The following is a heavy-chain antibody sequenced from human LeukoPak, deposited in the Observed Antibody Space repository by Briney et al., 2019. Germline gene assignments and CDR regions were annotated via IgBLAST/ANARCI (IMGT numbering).Heavy chain of an antibody. CDR2: ISSSGSTI. CDR3: AKQWLVVVTPRSNAFDI. D-gene: IGHD3-22*01. V-gene: IGHV3-48*03. J-gene: IGHJ3*02. Sequence: GGSLRLSCAASGFTFSSYEMNWVRQAPGKGLEWVSYISSSGSTIYYADSVKGRFTISRDNSKNTLYLQMNSLRAEDTAVYYCAKQWLVVVTPRSNAFDIWGQGTMVTVSS. CDR1: GFTFSSYE.